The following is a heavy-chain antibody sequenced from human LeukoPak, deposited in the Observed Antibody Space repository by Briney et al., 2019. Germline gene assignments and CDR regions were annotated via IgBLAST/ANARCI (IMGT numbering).Heavy chain of an antibody. Sequence: GASVKVSCKSSGYTFNGYYMHWVRQAPGQGPEWMGWINPNSGGTNYAQKFQGRVTMTRDTSISTAYMELSRLRSDDTAVYYCARGGLGGSSSGGYYYYYYMDVWGKGTTVTISS. CDR3: ARGGLGGSSSGGYYYYYYMDV. J-gene: IGHJ6*03. V-gene: IGHV1-2*02. CDR1: GYTFNGYY. CDR2: INPNSGGT. D-gene: IGHD6-13*01.